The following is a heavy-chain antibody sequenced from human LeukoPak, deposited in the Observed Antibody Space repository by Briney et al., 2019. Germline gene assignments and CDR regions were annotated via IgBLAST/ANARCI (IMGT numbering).Heavy chain of an antibody. V-gene: IGHV4-61*01. D-gene: IGHD2-2*01. CDR3: ARDSMPGAFDI. CDR1: GGSISSSSYY. J-gene: IGHJ3*02. Sequence: KPSETLSLTCTVSGGSISSSSYYWSWIRQPPGKGLEWIGYIYYSGSTNYNPSLKSRVTISVDTSKNQFSLKLSSVTAADTAVYYCARDSMPGAFDIWGQGTMVTVSS. CDR2: IYYSGST.